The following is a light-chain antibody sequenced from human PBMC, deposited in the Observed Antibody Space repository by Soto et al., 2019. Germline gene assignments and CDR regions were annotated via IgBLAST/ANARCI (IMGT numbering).Light chain of an antibody. J-gene: IGKJ1*01. V-gene: IGKV1-5*03. CDR1: QSIDNW. CDR3: QQYNSYSM. Sequence: DIQLTQSPSTLSAAAGDRVTITCRASQSIDNWLAWYQQKPGKAPKLLINKASNLESGVPSRFSGSGFGTEFTLTISSVQPDDFATYYCQQYNSYSMFGQGTKVDIK. CDR2: KAS.